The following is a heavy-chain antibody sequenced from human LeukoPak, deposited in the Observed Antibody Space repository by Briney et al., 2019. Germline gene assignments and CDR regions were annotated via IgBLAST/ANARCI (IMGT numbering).Heavy chain of an antibody. V-gene: IGHV3-33*01. CDR2: IWSDGSNE. D-gene: IGHD3-22*01. CDR1: GFTLSYYG. Sequence: GRSLRLSCAASGFTLSYYGMHWVRQAPGKGLEWVALIWSDGSNENYADSVKGRFTISRDTSRNTLYLQMHSLRAEDTAVYYCSRDADTSGSYWYFDLWGRGTQVTVSS. J-gene: IGHJ2*01. CDR3: SRDADTSGSYWYFDL.